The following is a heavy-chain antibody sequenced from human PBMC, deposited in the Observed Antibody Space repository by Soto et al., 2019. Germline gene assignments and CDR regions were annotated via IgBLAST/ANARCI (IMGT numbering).Heavy chain of an antibody. Sequence: EVQLVESGGGLVQPGGSLRLSCAASGFTFSGYSMNWVRQAPGKGLDWVSYISGSSTTKYYADSVKGRFTISRDNAKNTLYQQMESLSANDPAFYYGERRYCSGTSCTPLDPWAQGALATVSS. J-gene: IGHJ5*02. V-gene: IGHV3-48*01. CDR2: ISGSSTTK. D-gene: IGHD2-15*01. CDR1: GFTFSGYS. CDR3: ERRYCSGTSCTPLDP.